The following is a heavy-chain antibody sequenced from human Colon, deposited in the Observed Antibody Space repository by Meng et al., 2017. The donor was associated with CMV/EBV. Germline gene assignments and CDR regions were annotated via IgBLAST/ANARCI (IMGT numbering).Heavy chain of an antibody. CDR2: IYKSGFT. D-gene: IGHD2-2*01. J-gene: IGHJ5*02. V-gene: IGHV4-39*07. CDR3: VRDRWIAVVPAAKNWFDP. CDR1: GDSISSSSYY. Sequence: SETLSPTCSVPGDSISSSSYYWGWIRQPPGKGLEWIGSIYKSGFTHYNPSLKTRVTISVDTPNNQFSLKLSSVTAADTAVYYCVRDRWIAVVPAAKNWFDPWGQGNRVTVSS.